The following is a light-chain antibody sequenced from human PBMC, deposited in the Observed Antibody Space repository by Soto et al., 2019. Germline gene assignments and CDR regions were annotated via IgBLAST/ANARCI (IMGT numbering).Light chain of an antibody. CDR1: QDISNY. CDR2: DAS. Sequence: DIQMTQSPSSLSASVGDRVTITCQASQDISNYLNWYQQPRGKAPKVXIYDASNLETGVPSRFSGSGAGTECTRTISCLQSEDVETDYCQQYYSYTRTFGQGTKVDIK. J-gene: IGKJ1*01. V-gene: IGKV1-33*01. CDR3: QQYYSYTRT.